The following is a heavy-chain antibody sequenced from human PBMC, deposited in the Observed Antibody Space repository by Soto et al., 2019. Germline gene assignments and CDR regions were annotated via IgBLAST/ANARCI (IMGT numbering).Heavy chain of an antibody. J-gene: IGHJ4*02. CDR3: ARDAEYCSGLNCYSGGGYIDH. Sequence: GGSLRLSCAASGFVFSGYSMNWVRQAPGKGLEWVSYISSSSGTIYYVDSVKGRFTISRDNAKKSLYLQMESLRVEDTAVYYCARDAEYCSGLNCYSGGGYIDHWGQGILVTVSS. CDR2: ISSSSGTI. D-gene: IGHD2-15*01. CDR1: GFVFSGYS. V-gene: IGHV3-48*01.